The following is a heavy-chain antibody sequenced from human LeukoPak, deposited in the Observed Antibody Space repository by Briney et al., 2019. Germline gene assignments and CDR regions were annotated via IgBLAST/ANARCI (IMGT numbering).Heavy chain of an antibody. D-gene: IGHD6-13*01. CDR3: ATLVNVLYSSSWYRAFDI. CDR2: FDPEDGET. Sequence: ASVKVSCKVSGYTLTELSMHWVRQAPGKGLEWMGGFDPEDGETIYAQKFQGRVTMTEDTSTDTAYMELSSLRSEDTAVYYCATLVNVLYSSSWYRAFDIWGQGTMVTVSS. V-gene: IGHV1-24*01. CDR1: GYTLTELS. J-gene: IGHJ3*02.